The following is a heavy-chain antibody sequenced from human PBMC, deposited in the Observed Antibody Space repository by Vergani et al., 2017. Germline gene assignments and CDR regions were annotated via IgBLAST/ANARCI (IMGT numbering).Heavy chain of an antibody. CDR1: GFTVSSNY. CDR3: AKDENYYGSGSYYTY. CDR2: ISGSGGST. Sequence: EVQLVESGGGLIQPGGSLRLSCAASGFTVSSNYMSWVRQAPGKGLEWVSVISGSGGSTYYADSVKGRFTISRDNSKNTLYLQMNSLRAEDTAVYYCAKDENYYGSGSYYTYWGQGTLVTVSS. J-gene: IGHJ4*02. D-gene: IGHD3-10*01. V-gene: IGHV3-23*04.